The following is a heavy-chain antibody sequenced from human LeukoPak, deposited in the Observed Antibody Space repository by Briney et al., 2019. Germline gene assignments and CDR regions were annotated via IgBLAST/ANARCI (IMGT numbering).Heavy chain of an antibody. CDR1: GGSISSGDYY. CDR2: IYHSGST. Sequence: PSETLSLTCTVSGGSISSGDYYWSWIRQPPGKGLEWIGFIYHSGSTYYNPSLKSRVTISVDTSKNQFSLKLSSVTAADTAVYYCARVVVARWFDPWGQGTLVTVSS. CDR3: ARVVVARWFDP. D-gene: IGHD2-15*01. J-gene: IGHJ5*02. V-gene: IGHV4-30-4*01.